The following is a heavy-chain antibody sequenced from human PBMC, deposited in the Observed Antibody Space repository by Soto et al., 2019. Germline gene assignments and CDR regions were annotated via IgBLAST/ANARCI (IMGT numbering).Heavy chain of an antibody. CDR3: AREYYYGSGWDDYYYVMDV. CDR2: IYYSGST. V-gene: IGHV4-59*01. D-gene: IGHD3-10*01. CDR1: GGSISSYY. Sequence: PSETLSLTCTFSGGSISSYYWSFILQPPGKGLEWIGYIYYSGSTNYNPSLKSRVTISVGTSKNQFSLKLSSVTAADTAVYYCAREYYYGSGWDDYYYVMDVWGQGTTVTVSS. J-gene: IGHJ6*02.